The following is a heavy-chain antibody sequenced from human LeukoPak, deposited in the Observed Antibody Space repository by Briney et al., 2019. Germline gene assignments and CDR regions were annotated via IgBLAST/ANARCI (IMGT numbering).Heavy chain of an antibody. J-gene: IGHJ4*02. D-gene: IGHD6-13*01. CDR1: GGSISSYY. CDR2: IYYSGST. Sequence: PSETLSLTCTVSGGSISSYYWSWIRQPPGKGLEWIGYIYYSGSTNYNPSLKSRVTISVDTSKNQFSLKLSSVTAADTAMYYCARSSSWYSPFDYWGQGTLVTVSS. V-gene: IGHV4-59*01. CDR3: ARSSSWYSPFDY.